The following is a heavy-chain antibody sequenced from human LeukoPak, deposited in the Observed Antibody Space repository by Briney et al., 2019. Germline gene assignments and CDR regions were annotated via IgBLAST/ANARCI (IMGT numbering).Heavy chain of an antibody. D-gene: IGHD3-16*01. CDR2: VSSSETTI. CDR1: GFNFNYYY. V-gene: IGHV3-11*01. Sequence: PGGSLRLSCAASGFNFNYYYMSWIRQAPGKGLEWISYVSSSETTIYYADSVQGRFTISRDNVKNSLFLQMNSLRPEDTAVYYCAGGRDILQITASRFEYWGQGALVTVSS. CDR3: AGGRDILQITASRFEY. J-gene: IGHJ4*02.